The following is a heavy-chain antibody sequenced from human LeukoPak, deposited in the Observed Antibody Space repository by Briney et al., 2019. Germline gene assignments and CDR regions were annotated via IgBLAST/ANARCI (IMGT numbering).Heavy chain of an antibody. V-gene: IGHV3-23*01. J-gene: IGHJ3*02. Sequence: PGGSLRLSCAASGFTFSSYAMSWVRQAPGKGLEWVSAISGSGGSTYYADSVKGRFTISRDNSKNTLYLQMNSQRAEDTAVYYCASNRHNWNARDAFDIWGQGTMVTVSS. CDR3: ASNRHNWNARDAFDI. CDR2: ISGSGGST. D-gene: IGHD1-20*01. CDR1: GFTFSSYA.